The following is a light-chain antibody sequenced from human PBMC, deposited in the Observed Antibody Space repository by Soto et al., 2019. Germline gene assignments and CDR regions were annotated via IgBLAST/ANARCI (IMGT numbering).Light chain of an antibody. CDR1: NSDVGIYDF. CDR3: SSFTSSNTVV. V-gene: IGLV2-14*01. Sequence: QSALTQPASVSGTPGQSITISCTGSNSDVGIYDFVSWYQHHPGRAPKLIVSEVSHRPSGVSNHFSGSKSDNTASLTISGLQAEDEADYYCSSFTSSNTVVFGGGTKVTVL. CDR2: EVS. J-gene: IGLJ3*02.